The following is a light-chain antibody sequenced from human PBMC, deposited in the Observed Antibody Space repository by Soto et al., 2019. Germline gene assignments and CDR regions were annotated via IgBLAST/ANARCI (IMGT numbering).Light chain of an antibody. J-gene: IGKJ1*01. CDR2: GAS. CDR3: QQRRT. V-gene: IGKV3-20*01. Sequence: EIVLTQSPGTLSLSPGERATLSCRASQTVISSYLAWYQQRPGQPPRLLIHGASNRATGIPDRFSGSGSGTDFIPTISRLAPEDFAMSYCQQRRTFGQGTQVESK. CDR1: QTVISSY.